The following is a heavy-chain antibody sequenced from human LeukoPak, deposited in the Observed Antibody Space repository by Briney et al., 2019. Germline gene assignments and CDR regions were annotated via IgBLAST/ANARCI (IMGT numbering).Heavy chain of an antibody. J-gene: IGHJ4*02. D-gene: IGHD1-26*01. CDR1: GFTVSSNY. V-gene: IGHV3-53*04. CDR2: IYSGGST. CDR3: ARVGPWVFDY. Sequence: QPGGSLRLSCAASGFTVSSNYMSWVRQAPGKGLEWVSIIYSGGSTYFADSVKGRFTISGHNSKNTLYLQMNSLRAEDTAIYYCARVGPWVFDYWGQGTLVTVSS.